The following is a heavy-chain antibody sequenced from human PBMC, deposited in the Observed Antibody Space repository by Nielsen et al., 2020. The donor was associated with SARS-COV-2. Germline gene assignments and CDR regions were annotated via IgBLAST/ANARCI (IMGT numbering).Heavy chain of an antibody. CDR3: ARGYSYGVGYYYYYYMDV. Sequence: SETLSLTCTVSGGSISSSSYYWGWIRRPPGKGLEWIGYIYYSGSTNYNPSLKSRVTISVDTSKNQFSLKLSSVTAADTAVYYCARGYSYGVGYYYYYYMDVWGKGTTVTVSS. V-gene: IGHV4-61*05. CDR1: GGSISSSSYY. CDR2: IYYSGST. J-gene: IGHJ6*03. D-gene: IGHD5-18*01.